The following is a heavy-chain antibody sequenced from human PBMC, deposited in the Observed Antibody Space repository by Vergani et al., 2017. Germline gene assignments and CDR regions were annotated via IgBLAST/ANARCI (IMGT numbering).Heavy chain of an antibody. CDR1: GGTFSSYA. D-gene: IGHD2-2*02. CDR2: IIPIFGTA. V-gene: IGHV1-69*01. J-gene: IGHJ5*02. CDR3: ASDRVPIYCSSTSCYRFGWFDP. Sequence: QVQLVQSGAEVKKPGSSVKVSCKASGGTFSSYAISWVRQAPGQGLEWMGGIIPIFGTANYAQKFQGRVTITADESTSTAYMELSSLRSEDTAVYYCASDRVPIYCSSTSCYRFGWFDPWGQGTLVTVSS.